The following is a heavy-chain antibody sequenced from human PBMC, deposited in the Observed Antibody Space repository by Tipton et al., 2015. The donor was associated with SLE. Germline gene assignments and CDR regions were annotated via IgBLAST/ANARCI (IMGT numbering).Heavy chain of an antibody. CDR1: GGSVSSSSYY. V-gene: IGHV4-39*01. CDR3: ARQIGRRNYYYGMDV. Sequence: TLSLTCTVSGGSVSSSSYYWGWIRQPPGKGLEWIGSIYYSGSTYYNPSLKSRVTISVDTSKNQFSLKLSSVTAADTAVYFCARQIGRRNYYYGMDVWGQGTTVTVSS. CDR2: IYYSGST. J-gene: IGHJ6*02.